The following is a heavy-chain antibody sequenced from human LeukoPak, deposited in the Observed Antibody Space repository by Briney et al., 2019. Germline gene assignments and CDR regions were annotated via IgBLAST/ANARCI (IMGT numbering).Heavy chain of an antibody. CDR3: ATEGGWQPTDYGDHVY. Sequence: ASVEVSCKASGYTFTNYGITWVRQAPGQGLEWMGWISPYNGNTNYPRKLQGRVTMTTDTSTSTTYMELRSLRSDDTAPYYCATEGGWQPTDYGDHVYWGQGTLVTVSS. CDR2: ISPYNGNT. V-gene: IGHV1-18*01. D-gene: IGHD4-17*01. CDR1: GYTFTNYG. J-gene: IGHJ4*02.